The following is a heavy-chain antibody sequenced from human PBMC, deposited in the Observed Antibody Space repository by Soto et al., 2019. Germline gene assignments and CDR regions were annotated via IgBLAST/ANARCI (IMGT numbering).Heavy chain of an antibody. V-gene: IGHV1-18*01. D-gene: IGHD3-10*01. J-gene: IGHJ4*02. CDR1: GYTFTSYG. Sequence: ASVKVSCKASGYTFTSYGISWVRQAPGQGLEWMGWISAYNGNTNYAQKLQGRVTMTTDTSTSTAYMELRSLRYDDTAVYYCARDPHYYGSGSYPLNPGSPFDYWGQLTLVPVSS. CDR3: ARDPHYYGSGSYPLNPGSPFDY. CDR2: ISAYNGNT.